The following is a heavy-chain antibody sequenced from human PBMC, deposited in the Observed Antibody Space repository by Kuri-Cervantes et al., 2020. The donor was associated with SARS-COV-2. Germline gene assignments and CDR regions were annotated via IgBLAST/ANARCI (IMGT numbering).Heavy chain of an antibody. CDR3: AKDYEGSGSYSLDY. D-gene: IGHD3-10*01. J-gene: IGHJ4*02. Sequence: GSLRLSCAASGFTFSSYSMNWVRQAPGKGLEWVSAIGTAGDTYYPGSVKGRFTISRDNSKNTLYLQMNSLRAEDTAVFYCAKDYEGSGSYSLDYWGQGTLVTVSS. CDR2: IGTAGDT. CDR1: GFTFSSYS. V-gene: IGHV3-NL1*01.